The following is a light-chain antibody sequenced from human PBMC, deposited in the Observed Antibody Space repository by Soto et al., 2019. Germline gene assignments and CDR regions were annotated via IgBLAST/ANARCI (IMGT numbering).Light chain of an antibody. V-gene: IGKV1-39*01. CDR1: QSMSSC. CDR2: AAX. CDR3: QQSYNLKFT. J-gene: IGKJ3*01. Sequence: DIQMTQSPSSLSASVGDRVTITCRASQSMSSCLNWYDQKPGKXXXLXXXAAXXXGXGVXXRFSGSGSGTDFTLTISSLQPEDFATYYCQQSYNLKFTFGPGTKVDIK.